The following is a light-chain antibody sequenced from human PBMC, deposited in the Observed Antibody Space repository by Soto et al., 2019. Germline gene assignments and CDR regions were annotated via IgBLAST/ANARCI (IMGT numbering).Light chain of an antibody. J-gene: IGKJ5*01. CDR2: AAS. CDR3: QQANSFPIT. V-gene: IGKV1-12*01. CDR1: QGISSW. Sequence: DIQMTQSPSSVSASVGDRVTITCRASQGISSWLVWYQKKPGKAPNLLIYAASSLQSGVPSRFSGSESGTDFTLTISSLQPEDCAIYFCQQANSFPITFGQGTRLEIK.